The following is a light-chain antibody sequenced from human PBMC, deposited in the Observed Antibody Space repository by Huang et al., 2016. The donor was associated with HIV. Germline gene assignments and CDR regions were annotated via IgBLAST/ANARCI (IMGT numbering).Light chain of an antibody. Sequence: DIQMTQSPSSLSASVGDRVTITCQASQDINNYLNWYQHKPGKAPKLLIYDASNLQTGVPARFSGSRYGTNFTFTITSLQPEDTATYYCQQYDNLPLYTFGQGTKLEIK. J-gene: IGKJ2*01. V-gene: IGKV1-33*01. CDR3: QQYDNLPLYT. CDR2: DAS. CDR1: QDINNY.